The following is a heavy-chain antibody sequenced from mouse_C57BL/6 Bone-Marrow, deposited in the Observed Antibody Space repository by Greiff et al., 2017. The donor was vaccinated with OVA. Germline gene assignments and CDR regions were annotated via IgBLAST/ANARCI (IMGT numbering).Heavy chain of an antibody. CDR2: ISDGGSYT. J-gene: IGHJ2*01. CDR1: GFTFSSYA. D-gene: IGHD2-3*01. V-gene: IGHV5-4*01. CDR3: ARYDGYYFDY. Sequence: EVHLVESGGGLVKPGGSLKLSCAASGFTFSSYAMSWVRQTPEKRLEWVATISDGGSYTYYPDNVKGRFTISRDNAKNNLYLQMSHLKSEDTAMYYCARYDGYYFDYWGQGTTLTVSS.